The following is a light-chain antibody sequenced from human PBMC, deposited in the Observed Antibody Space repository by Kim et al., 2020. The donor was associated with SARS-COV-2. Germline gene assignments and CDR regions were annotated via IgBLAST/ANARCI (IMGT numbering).Light chain of an antibody. CDR3: QQYNKSPYT. CDR2: GAS. J-gene: IGKJ2*01. Sequence: EIVLTQSPATLSVSPGERATLSCRASQSISSNLAWYQQKPGQAPRLLIFGASTRATGTPSRFSGSGSGTEFTLTISSLQSEDFAVYSCQQYNKSPYTFGQGTKLEI. V-gene: IGKV3-15*01. CDR1: QSISSN.